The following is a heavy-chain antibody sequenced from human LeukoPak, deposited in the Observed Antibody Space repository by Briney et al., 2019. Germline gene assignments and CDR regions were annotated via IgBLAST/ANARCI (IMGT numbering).Heavy chain of an antibody. Sequence: PSETLSLTCTVSGGSISSNKYYWVWMRQPPGKGLECIGSIDYSGSTYYNPSLKSRVTISLDTSKNQFSLKVSSVTAADTAVYYCARRASSSYDWFDPWGQGTLVIVSS. CDR2: IDYSGST. CDR3: ARRASSSYDWFDP. D-gene: IGHD2-2*01. J-gene: IGHJ5*02. V-gene: IGHV4-39*01. CDR1: GGSISSNKYY.